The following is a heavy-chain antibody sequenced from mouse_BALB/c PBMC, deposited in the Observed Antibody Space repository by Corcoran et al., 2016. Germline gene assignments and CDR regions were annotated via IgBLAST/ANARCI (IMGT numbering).Heavy chain of an antibody. Sequence: QIQLVQSGPELKKPGETVKISCKASGYTFTNYGMNWVKQAPGKGLKWMGWINTYTGEPTYAGDFKGRFAFSLETSASTAYLQINNLKNEDMATYFCAREPYAMDYWGQGTSVIVSS. CDR3: AREPYAMDY. CDR2: INTYTGEP. CDR1: GYTFTNYG. J-gene: IGHJ4*01. V-gene: IGHV9-1*02.